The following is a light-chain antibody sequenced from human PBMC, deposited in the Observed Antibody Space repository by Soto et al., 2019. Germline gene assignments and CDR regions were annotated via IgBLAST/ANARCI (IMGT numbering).Light chain of an antibody. CDR2: DAS. J-gene: IGKJ2*01. V-gene: IGKV3-11*01. CDR3: QQRNAWPPKYT. CDR1: QSVSTY. Sequence: EVVLTQSPATLSLSPGERATLSCRASQSVSTYLAWYQHKPGQAPRLLIYDASTRATGIPARFSGSGSGTDFTLTISSVEPEDFAVYYCQQRNAWPPKYTFGQGTKLEIK.